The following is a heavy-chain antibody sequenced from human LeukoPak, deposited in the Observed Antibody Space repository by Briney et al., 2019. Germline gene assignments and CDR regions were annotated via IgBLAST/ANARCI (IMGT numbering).Heavy chain of an antibody. J-gene: IGHJ4*02. CDR3: ARDREYYYGSGSYYYFDY. D-gene: IGHD3-10*01. V-gene: IGHV3-48*04. Sequence: GGSLRLSCAASGFTFSSYSMNWVRQAPGKGLEWVSYISSSSSTIYYADSVKDRFTISRDNAKNSLYLQMNSLRAEDTAVYYCARDREYYYGSGSYYYFDYWGQGTLVTVSS. CDR1: GFTFSSYS. CDR2: ISSSSSTI.